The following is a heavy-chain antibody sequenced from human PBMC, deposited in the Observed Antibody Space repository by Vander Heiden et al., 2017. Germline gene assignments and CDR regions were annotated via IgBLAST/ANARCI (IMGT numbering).Heavy chain of an antibody. J-gene: IGHJ4*02. CDR3: ARLYPPDKNSGYPRFPPKRDY. CDR1: GYTFTGYF. V-gene: IGHV1-2*02. D-gene: IGHD5-12*01. CDR2: INPNSGGT. Sequence: QVQLVQSGAEVKKPGASVKVSCKASGYTFTGYFMPWVRQAPGQGLEWMGWINPNSGGTNYAQKLQGRVTMTRDTSISTAYMELSRLRSDDTAVYYCARLYPPDKNSGYPRFPPKRDYWGQGTLVTVSS.